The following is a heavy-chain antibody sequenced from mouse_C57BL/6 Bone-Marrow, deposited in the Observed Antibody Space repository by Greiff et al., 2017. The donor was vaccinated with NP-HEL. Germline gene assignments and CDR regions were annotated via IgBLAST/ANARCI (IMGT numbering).Heavy chain of an antibody. CDR2: INPYNGGT. J-gene: IGHJ2*01. V-gene: IGHV1-19*01. Sequence: EVKLEESGPVLVKPGASVKMSCKASGYTFTDYYMNWVKQSHGKSLEWIGVINPYNGGTSYNQKFKGKATLTVDKSSSTAYMELNSLTSEDSAVYYCARNYGSPFDYWGQGTTLTVSS. D-gene: IGHD1-1*01. CDR1: GYTFTDYY. CDR3: ARNYGSPFDY.